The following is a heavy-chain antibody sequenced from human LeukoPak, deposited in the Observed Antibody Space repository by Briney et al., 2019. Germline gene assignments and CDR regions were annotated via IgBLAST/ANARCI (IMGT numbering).Heavy chain of an antibody. CDR2: INHSGST. CDR3: ARTLYGSGSYYNRWFDP. Sequence: SGTLSLTCAVYGGSFSGYYWSWIRQPPGKGLEGIGEINHSGSTNYNPSLKSRVTISVDTSKNQFSLKLSSVTAADTAVYYCARTLYGSGSYYNRWFDPWGQGTLVTVSS. D-gene: IGHD3-10*01. CDR1: GGSFSGYY. J-gene: IGHJ5*02. V-gene: IGHV4-34*01.